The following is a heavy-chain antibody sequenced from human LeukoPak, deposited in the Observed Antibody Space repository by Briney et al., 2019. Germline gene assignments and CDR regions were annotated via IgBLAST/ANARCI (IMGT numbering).Heavy chain of an antibody. D-gene: IGHD3-10*01. V-gene: IGHV4-59*01. CDR3: ARESPGGSGSYFDYWGQGTLSYYFDY. CDR1: GGSISSYY. CDR2: IYYSGST. J-gene: IGHJ4*02. Sequence: PSETLSLTCTVSGGSISSYYWSWIRQPPGKGLEWIGYIYYSGSTNYNPSLKSRVTISVDTSKNQFSLKLSSVTAADTAVYYCARESPGGSGSYFDYWGQGTLSYYFDYWGQGTLVTVSS.